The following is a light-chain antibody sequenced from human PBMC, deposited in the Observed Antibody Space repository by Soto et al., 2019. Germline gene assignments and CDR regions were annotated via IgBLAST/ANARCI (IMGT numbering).Light chain of an antibody. CDR1: QSLSNTY. CDR2: GAS. CDR3: HQDFDLPLT. Sequence: EIVMTQSPVTLSLSPGDRATLSCRASQSLSNTYISWYQQKPGQAPRLLIYGASTRATGIPARFSGSGSGTDFTLTISSRQPEDFALYYCHQDFDLPLTFGGGTKVEIK. J-gene: IGKJ4*01. V-gene: IGKV3D-7*01.